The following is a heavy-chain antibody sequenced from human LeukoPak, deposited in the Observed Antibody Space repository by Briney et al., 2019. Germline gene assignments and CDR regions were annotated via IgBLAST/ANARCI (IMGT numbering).Heavy chain of an antibody. Sequence: ASVKVSCKASVYTFTIYDINWVRQATGQGLEGMGWMNPNSGNTGYAQKFQGRVTMTRNTSISTAYMELSSLRSEDTAVYYCARGGPNRIQLWLGYWGQGTLVTVSS. D-gene: IGHD5-18*01. CDR3: ARGGPNRIQLWLGY. CDR2: MNPNSGNT. V-gene: IGHV1-8*01. J-gene: IGHJ4*02. CDR1: VYTFTIYD.